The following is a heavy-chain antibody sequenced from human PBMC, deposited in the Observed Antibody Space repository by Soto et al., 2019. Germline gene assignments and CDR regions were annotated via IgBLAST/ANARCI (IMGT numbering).Heavy chain of an antibody. J-gene: IGHJ3*02. Sequence: EVQLVESGGGLVQPGGSLRLSCVASGFTFSTYEMQWVRQAPGKGLEWVSYISNSGRTIYYADSVKGRFTISRDNAKDSLFLQLDSLRAEDTAVYYCASPLVTAPHDAFDIWRQGTMVTVSS. CDR3: ASPLVTAPHDAFDI. V-gene: IGHV3-48*03. CDR2: ISNSGRTI. D-gene: IGHD2-21*02. CDR1: GFTFSTYE.